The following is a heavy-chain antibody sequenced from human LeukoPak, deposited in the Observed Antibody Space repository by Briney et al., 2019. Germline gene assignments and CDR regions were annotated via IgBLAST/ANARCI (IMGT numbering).Heavy chain of an antibody. D-gene: IGHD6-13*01. CDR3: AKGAATGLVDWFDP. Sequence: GGSLRLSCAASGFIFSNYALMWVRQAPGKGLEWVSSITGSGDNTFYADSVKGRFSLSRDNSNNMLYLQMYSLGAEDTAMYCCAKGAATGLVDWFDPWGQGTLVTVSS. CDR2: ITGSGDNT. J-gene: IGHJ5*02. V-gene: IGHV3-23*01. CDR1: GFIFSNYA.